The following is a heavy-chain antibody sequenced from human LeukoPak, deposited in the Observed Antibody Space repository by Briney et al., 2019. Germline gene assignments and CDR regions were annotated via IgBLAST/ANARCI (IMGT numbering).Heavy chain of an antibody. V-gene: IGHV4-34*01. J-gene: IGHJ4*02. D-gene: IGHD6-19*01. CDR1: GGSFSGYY. Sequence: SETLSLTCAVYGGSFSGYYWSWIRQPPGKGLEWIGEINHSGSTNYNPSLKSRVTISVDTSKNQFSLKLSSVTAADTAVYYCARGPHIAVAGYDYWGQGTLVTVSS. CDR2: INHSGST. CDR3: ARGPHIAVAGYDY.